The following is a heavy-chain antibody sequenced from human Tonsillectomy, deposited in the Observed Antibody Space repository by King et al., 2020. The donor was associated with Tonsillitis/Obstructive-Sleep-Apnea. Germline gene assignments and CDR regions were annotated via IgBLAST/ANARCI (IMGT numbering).Heavy chain of an antibody. D-gene: IGHD2-15*01. CDR2: IKCGGRNI. J-gene: IGHJ4*02. CDR1: GFTFSSYE. CDR3: ARAGYCSVGNCYSTLFDY. V-gene: IGHV3-48*03. Sequence: VQLVESGGGLVQPGGSLRLSCAASGFTFSSYEMNWVRQAPGKGLEWLSYIKCGGRNIYYAESVKGRVTISRDNAKNSLYLQMNSLRAEDTAVYYCARAGYCSVGNCYSTLFDYWGQGTLVTVSP.